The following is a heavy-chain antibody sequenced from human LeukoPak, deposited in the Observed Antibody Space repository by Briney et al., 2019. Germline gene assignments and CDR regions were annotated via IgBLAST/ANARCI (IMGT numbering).Heavy chain of an antibody. CDR2: ISPYNGNT. CDR1: GYTFTGYG. CDR3: ARGRENWFDP. J-gene: IGHJ5*02. V-gene: IGHV1-18*01. Sequence: ASVKVSCKASGYTFTGYGISWVRQAPGQGLEWMGWISPYNGNTDYAQKLQGRVTMTTDTSTTTVYMGLRSLTSDDTAVYYRARGRENWFDPWGQGTLVTVSS.